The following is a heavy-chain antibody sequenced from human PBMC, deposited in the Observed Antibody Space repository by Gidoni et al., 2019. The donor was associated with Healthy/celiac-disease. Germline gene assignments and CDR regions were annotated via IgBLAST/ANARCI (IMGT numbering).Heavy chain of an antibody. D-gene: IGHD2-2*01. Sequence: EVQLVASGGGLVQPGGSLRLSCAASGFTFSSDSMNWVRQAPGKGLDWVSYISSSSSTIYYADSVKGRFTISRDNAKNSLYLQMNSLRDEDTAVYYCARDRNNRLYQPLGFDIWGQGTMVTVSS. J-gene: IGHJ3*02. CDR1: GFTFSSDS. CDR3: ARDRNNRLYQPLGFDI. V-gene: IGHV3-48*02. CDR2: ISSSSSTI.